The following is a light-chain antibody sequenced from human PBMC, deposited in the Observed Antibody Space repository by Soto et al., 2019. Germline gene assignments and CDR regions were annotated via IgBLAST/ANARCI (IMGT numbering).Light chain of an antibody. CDR3: QHRNYWLT. CDR2: DSS. Sequence: EIVLTQSPATLSLSPGERATVSCRTRQSVSSDLAWYQQKAGQAPRLLIYDSSNRATGIPVRFSGSGSGTDFTLTISSLEPEDFAVYYCQHRNYWLTFGGGTKVDIK. J-gene: IGKJ4*01. V-gene: IGKV3-11*01. CDR1: QSVSSD.